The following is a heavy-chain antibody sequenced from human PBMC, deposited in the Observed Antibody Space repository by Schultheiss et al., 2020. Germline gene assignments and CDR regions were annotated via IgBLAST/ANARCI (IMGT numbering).Heavy chain of an antibody. D-gene: IGHD6-19*01. CDR1: GYTFTTYG. CDR3: ARGVAVSGKDFDS. Sequence: ASVKVSCKASGYTFTTYGISWVRQAPGQGLEWMGWISAYSGNTNYAQKFQGRVTMTTDTSTTTAYMELRSLRSDDTAVYYCARGVAVSGKDFDSWGQGTLVTGSS. CDR2: ISAYSGNT. V-gene: IGHV1-18*01. J-gene: IGHJ4*02.